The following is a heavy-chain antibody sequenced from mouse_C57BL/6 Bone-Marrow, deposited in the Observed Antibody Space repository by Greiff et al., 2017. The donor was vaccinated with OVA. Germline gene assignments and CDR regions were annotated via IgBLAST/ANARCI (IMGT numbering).Heavy chain of an antibody. V-gene: IGHV10-1*01. CDR2: IRSKSNNYAT. CDR1: GFSFNTYA. J-gene: IGHJ4*01. CDR3: VRHRYYAMDY. Sequence: DVKLVESGGGLVQPKGSLKLSCAASGFSFNTYAMNWVRQAPGKGLEWVARIRSKSNNYATYYADSVKDRFTIFRDDSESMLYLQMNNLKTEDTAMYYCVRHRYYAMDYWGQGTSVTVSS.